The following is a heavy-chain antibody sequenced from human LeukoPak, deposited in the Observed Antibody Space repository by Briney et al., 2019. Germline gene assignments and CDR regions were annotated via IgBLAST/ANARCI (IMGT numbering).Heavy chain of an antibody. J-gene: IGHJ4*02. Sequence: SETLSLTCTVSGDSINSGENYWSWIRQPPGKGLEWIGHIYHSGTTYYNPSVKSRMTISVDTSKNQFSLSLRSVTAVDTAVYYCARVQYCSGGSCHNLRLFDQWGQGTLVTVSS. CDR3: ARVQYCSGGSCHNLRLFDQ. CDR1: GDSINSGENY. CDR2: IYHSGTT. D-gene: IGHD2-15*01. V-gene: IGHV4-30-4*08.